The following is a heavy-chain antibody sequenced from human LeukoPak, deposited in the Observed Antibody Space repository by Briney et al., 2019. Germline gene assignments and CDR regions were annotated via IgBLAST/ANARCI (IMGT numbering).Heavy chain of an antibody. CDR1: GGTFSSYA. V-gene: IGHV1-69*05. D-gene: IGHD2-2*01. CDR2: IIPIFGTA. J-gene: IGHJ4*02. Sequence: SVKVSCKASGGTFSSYAISWVRQAPGQGLERMGGIIPIFGTANYAQKFQGRVTITTDESTSTAYMELSSLRSEDTAVYYCASCGGYCSSTSRDPFDYWGQGTLVTVSS. CDR3: ASCGGYCSSTSRDPFDY.